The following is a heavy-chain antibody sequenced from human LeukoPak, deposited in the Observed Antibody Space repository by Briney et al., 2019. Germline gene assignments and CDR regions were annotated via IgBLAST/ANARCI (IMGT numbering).Heavy chain of an antibody. D-gene: IGHD3-22*01. Sequence: GASVKVSCKASGYDLKYSGITWVRQAPGQGLEWMGWINPNSGGTNYAQKFQGRVTMTRDTSISTAYMELSRLRSDDTAVYYCASGYYDSSGYYYWGQGTLVTVSS. CDR2: INPNSGGT. J-gene: IGHJ4*02. CDR3: ASGYYDSSGYYY. CDR1: GYDLKYSG. V-gene: IGHV1-2*02.